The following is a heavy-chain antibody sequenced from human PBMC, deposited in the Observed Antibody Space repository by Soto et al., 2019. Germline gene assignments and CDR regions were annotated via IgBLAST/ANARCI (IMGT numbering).Heavy chain of an antibody. Sequence: GGSLRLSCAASGFTVSSNYMSWVRQAPGKGLEWVSVIYSGGSTYYADSVKGRFTISRDNSQNTVYLQMNSLRAEDTAVYYCAGGLLRYFSDHWGQGTLVTVSS. CDR1: GFTVSSNY. CDR3: AGGLLRYFSDH. V-gene: IGHV3-66*01. D-gene: IGHD2-15*01. CDR2: IYSGGST. J-gene: IGHJ4*02.